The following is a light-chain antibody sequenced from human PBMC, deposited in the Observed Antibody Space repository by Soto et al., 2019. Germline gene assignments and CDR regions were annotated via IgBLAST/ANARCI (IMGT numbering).Light chain of an antibody. Sequence: EIVLTQSPGTLSLSPGERATLSCRPSQSVTRNSVAWYQQRPGQPPRLLIYDASTRATGIPDRFSGSGSGTDFTLTISRLEPEDFAVYYCQQRSNWPHFGQGTRLEIK. V-gene: IGKV3D-20*02. J-gene: IGKJ5*01. CDR2: DAS. CDR3: QQRSNWPH. CDR1: QSVTRNS.